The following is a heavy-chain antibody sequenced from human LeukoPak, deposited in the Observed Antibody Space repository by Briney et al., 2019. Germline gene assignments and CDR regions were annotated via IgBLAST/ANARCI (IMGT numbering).Heavy chain of an antibody. D-gene: IGHD6-13*01. V-gene: IGHV4-39*07. Sequence: SETLSLTCSVSGGSVSSSSYYWGWIRQPPGKGLEWIGSTFYSGSTYYNSSLKSRVTISVDTSKNQFSLKLSSVTAADTATYFCARDSRTYSSSWYLIFDYWGLGTLVTVSS. J-gene: IGHJ4*02. CDR1: GGSVSSSSYY. CDR3: ARDSRTYSSSWYLIFDY. CDR2: TFYSGST.